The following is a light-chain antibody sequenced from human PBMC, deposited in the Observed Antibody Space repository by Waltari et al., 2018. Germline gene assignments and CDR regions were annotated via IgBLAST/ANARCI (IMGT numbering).Light chain of an antibody. CDR2: RAS. CDR3: QQYNSYWT. J-gene: IGKJ1*01. CDR1: LSIGPW. Sequence: DTQMTQSPSTLSASVGDTVTITCRASLSIGPWLAWYQQKPGKAPNLLIYRASILQGVVPSRFSGSGSVTDFTLTISGLQPDDFATYYCQQYNSYWTFGQGTKVE. V-gene: IGKV1-5*03.